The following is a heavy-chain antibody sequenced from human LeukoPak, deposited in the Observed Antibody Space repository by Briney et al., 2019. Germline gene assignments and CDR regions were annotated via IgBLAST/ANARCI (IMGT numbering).Heavy chain of an antibody. V-gene: IGHV1-8*01. CDR1: GYTFTGYD. CDR2: MNPNSGNT. Sequence: ASVKVSCKASGYTFTGYDINWVRQATGQRLEWMGWMNPNSGNTGYAQKFQGRVTMTRDTSMTTAYMELRSLTSEDTAVYYCVRRLDMIEFDPWGQGTLVTVSS. J-gene: IGHJ5*02. D-gene: IGHD3-9*01. CDR3: VRRLDMIEFDP.